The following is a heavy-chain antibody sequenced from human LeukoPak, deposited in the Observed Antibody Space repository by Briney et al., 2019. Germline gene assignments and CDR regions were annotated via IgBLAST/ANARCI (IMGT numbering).Heavy chain of an antibody. CDR1: GFTFSSYA. D-gene: IGHD6-13*01. CDR2: ISYDGSNK. V-gene: IGHV3-30*04. J-gene: IGHJ4*02. CDR3: ARDGGYSSSWYDFDY. Sequence: GRSLRLSCAASGFTFSSYAMHWVSQAQGKGLEWVAVISYDGSNKYYADSVKGRFTISRDNSKNTLYLQMNSLRAEDTAVYYCARDGGYSSSWYDFDYWGQGTRVTVSS.